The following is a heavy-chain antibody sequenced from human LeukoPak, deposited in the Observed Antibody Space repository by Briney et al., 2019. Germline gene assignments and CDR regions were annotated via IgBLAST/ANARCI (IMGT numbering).Heavy chain of an antibody. CDR3: ARHGYGDYGGYYYGMDV. D-gene: IGHD4-17*01. CDR2: ISAYNGNT. V-gene: IGHV1-18*01. Sequence: ASVTVSCKASGYTFTSYGISWVRQAPGQGLEWMGWISAYNGNTNYAQKLQGRVTMTTDTSTSTAYMELRSLRSDDTAVYYCARHGYGDYGGYYYGMDVWGQGTTVTVSS. J-gene: IGHJ6*02. CDR1: GYTFTSYG.